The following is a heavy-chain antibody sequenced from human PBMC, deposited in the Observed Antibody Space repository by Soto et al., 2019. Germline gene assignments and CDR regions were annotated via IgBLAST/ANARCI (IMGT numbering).Heavy chain of an antibody. Sequence: SGPTLVNPTQTLTLTCTFSGFSFSTGGVGVGWIRQPPGKALEWVASIYWDDDKRYSPSLKSRLAISKDTSKNQVVLTMTNMDPVDTATYYCAHRSGARAFDIWGQGTMVTVSS. CDR3: AHRSGARAFDI. CDR1: GFSFSTGGVG. V-gene: IGHV2-5*02. D-gene: IGHD3-10*01. CDR2: IYWDDDK. J-gene: IGHJ3*02.